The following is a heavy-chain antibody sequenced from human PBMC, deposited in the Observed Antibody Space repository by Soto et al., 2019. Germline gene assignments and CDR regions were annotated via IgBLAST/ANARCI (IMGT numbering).Heavy chain of an antibody. J-gene: IGHJ6*02. CDR3: AAEGKNYDFWSGFYYYYGMDV. V-gene: IGHV1-58*01. Sequence: QMQLVQSGPEVKKPGTSVKVSCKASGFTFTSSAVQWVRQARGQRLEWIGWIVVGSGNTNYAQKFQERVTITRDMSTSTAYMELSSLRSEDTAVYYCAAEGKNYDFWSGFYYYYGMDVWGQGTTVTVSS. CDR2: IVVGSGNT. D-gene: IGHD3-3*01. CDR1: GFTFTSSA.